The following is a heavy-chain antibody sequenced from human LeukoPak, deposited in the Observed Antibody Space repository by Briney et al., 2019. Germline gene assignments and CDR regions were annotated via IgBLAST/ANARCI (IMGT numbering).Heavy chain of an antibody. J-gene: IGHJ4*02. Sequence: ASVKVSCKSSGYTFTSYGISWVRLAPGQGLEWMGWISAYNGNTNYAQKLQGRVTMTTGTSTSTAYMELRSLRSDDTAVYYCARDGIVVVPAASDLIFDYWGQGTLVTVSS. V-gene: IGHV1-18*01. CDR2: ISAYNGNT. D-gene: IGHD2-2*01. CDR3: ARDGIVVVPAASDLIFDY. CDR1: GYTFTSYG.